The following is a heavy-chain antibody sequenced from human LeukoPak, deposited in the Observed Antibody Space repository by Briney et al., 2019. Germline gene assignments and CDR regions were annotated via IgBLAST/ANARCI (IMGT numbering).Heavy chain of an antibody. Sequence: ASVKVSCKASGYTFTSYDINWVRQATGQGLEWMGWMNPNSGNTGYAQKFQGRVTITRNTSISTAYMELSSLRSDDTAVYYCARDLNSGWSNYYYYYYMDVWGKGTTVTVSS. CDR1: GYTFTSYD. J-gene: IGHJ6*03. D-gene: IGHD6-19*01. CDR3: ARDLNSGWSNYYYYYYMDV. V-gene: IGHV1-8*03. CDR2: MNPNSGNT.